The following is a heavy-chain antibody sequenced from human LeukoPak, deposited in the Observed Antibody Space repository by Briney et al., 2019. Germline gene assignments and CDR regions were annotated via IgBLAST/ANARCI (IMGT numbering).Heavy chain of an antibody. Sequence: ASVKVSCKASGYTFTSCGISWVRQAPGQGLEWMGWISAYNGNTNYAQKLQGRVTMTTDTSTSTAYMELRSLRSDDTAVYYCARVLVRAFRLVQNYGMDVWGQGTTVTVSS. CDR1: GYTFTSCG. D-gene: IGHD6-19*01. CDR3: ARVLVRAFRLVQNYGMDV. J-gene: IGHJ6*02. V-gene: IGHV1-18*01. CDR2: ISAYNGNT.